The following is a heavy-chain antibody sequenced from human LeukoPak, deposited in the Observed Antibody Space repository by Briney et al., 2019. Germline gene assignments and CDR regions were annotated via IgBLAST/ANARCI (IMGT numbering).Heavy chain of an antibody. D-gene: IGHD4-23*01. V-gene: IGHV3-74*01. CDR2: IASNGSST. CDR1: GFTFSSYW. J-gene: IGHJ4*02. CDR3: ARGRPHGNDY. Sequence: GGSLRLSSAASGFTFSSYWMNWVRQAPGKGLVWASRIASNGSSTTYADSVKGRFSISRDNAKNTLYLQMNSLRVEDTAVYYCARGRPHGNDYWGQGTLVTVSS.